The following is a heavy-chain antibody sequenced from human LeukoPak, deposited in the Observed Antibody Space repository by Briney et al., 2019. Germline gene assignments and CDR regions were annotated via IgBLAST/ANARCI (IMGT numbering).Heavy chain of an antibody. Sequence: PGWPLRLCGASWGFSFSGHSMKRVNQAPGEGREGGSPISSSSSYIYYADSVKCRFTLSRDNAKNSLYLQMNSLRAEDTAVYYCARDTGFGEFHLDYWGQGTLVTVSS. V-gene: IGHV3-21*01. CDR2: ISSSSSYI. D-gene: IGHD3-10*01. CDR3: ARDTGFGEFHLDY. J-gene: IGHJ4*02. CDR1: GFSFSGHS.